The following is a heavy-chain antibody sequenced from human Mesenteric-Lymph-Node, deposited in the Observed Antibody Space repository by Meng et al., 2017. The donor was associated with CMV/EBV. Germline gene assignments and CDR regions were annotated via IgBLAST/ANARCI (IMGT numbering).Heavy chain of an antibody. CDR1: GNIFTSYD. CDR3: ARGEASRSGYCITH. D-gene: IGHD3-22*01. J-gene: IGHJ4*02. CDR2: MNPNSGNT. V-gene: IGHV1-8*01. Sequence: ASVKVFCKASGNIFTSYDINWVRQATGQGLEWMGWMNPNSGNTGYAQKFQGRVTMTRNTPTSTVYMELSSLRSEDTAVYYCARGEASRSGYCITHWGQGTLVTVSS.